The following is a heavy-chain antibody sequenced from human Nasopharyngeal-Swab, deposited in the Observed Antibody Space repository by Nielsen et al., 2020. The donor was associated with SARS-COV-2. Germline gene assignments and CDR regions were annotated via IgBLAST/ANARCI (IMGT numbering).Heavy chain of an antibody. J-gene: IGHJ4*02. D-gene: IGHD1-26*01. CDR2: IKQDGSEK. Sequence: WIRQPPGKGLKWVANIKQDGSEKYYVDSVKGRFTISRDNAKNSLYLQMNSLRAEDTAVYYCARVRGSYSFDYWGQGTLVTVSS. CDR3: ARVRGSYSFDY. V-gene: IGHV3-7*01.